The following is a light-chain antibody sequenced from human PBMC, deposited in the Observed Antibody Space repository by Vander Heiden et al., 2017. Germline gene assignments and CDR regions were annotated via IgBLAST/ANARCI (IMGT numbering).Light chain of an antibody. CDR2: WAS. J-gene: IGKJ2*01. CDR3: QENYSERYT. V-gene: IGKV4-1*01. CDR1: QSVLYSPNNKNY. Sequence: DIVMTQSPDSLAVSLGERATINCKSSQSVLYSPNNKNYLAWYQQKPGQPPKLLIYWASTRESGVPDRFSGSGSGTDFTLTISSLQAEDVAVYYCQENYSERYTFAQGTKLEIK.